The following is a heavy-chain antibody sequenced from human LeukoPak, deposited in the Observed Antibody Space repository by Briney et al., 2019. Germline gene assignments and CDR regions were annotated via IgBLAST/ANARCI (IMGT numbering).Heavy chain of an antibody. D-gene: IGHD3-22*01. CDR2: ISWNSGSI. Sequence: GGSLRLPCAASGFTFDDYAMHWVRQAPGKGLEWVSGISWNSGSIGYADSVKGRFTISRDNAKNSLYLQMNSLRAEDTALYYCAKAEWGSGYFVADYYFDYWGQGTLVTVSS. CDR3: AKAEWGSGYFVADYYFDY. CDR1: GFTFDDYA. V-gene: IGHV3-9*01. J-gene: IGHJ4*02.